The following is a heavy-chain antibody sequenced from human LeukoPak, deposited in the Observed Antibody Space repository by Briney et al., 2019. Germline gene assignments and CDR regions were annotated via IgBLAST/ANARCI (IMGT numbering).Heavy chain of an antibody. Sequence: GGSLRLSCAASGLTVSSNYMSWVRQAPGKGLEWVSVMYRRDATYYADSVKGRFTMSRDSSKNTVYLQMNSLRSEDTAVYYCARDLPDQGAYWGQGTLVIVSS. CDR2: MYRRDAT. CDR3: ARDLPDQGAY. CDR1: GLTVSSNY. V-gene: IGHV3-53*01. D-gene: IGHD1-14*01. J-gene: IGHJ4*02.